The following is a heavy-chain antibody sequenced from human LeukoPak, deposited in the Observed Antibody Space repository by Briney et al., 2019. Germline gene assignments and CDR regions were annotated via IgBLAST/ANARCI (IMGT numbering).Heavy chain of an antibody. V-gene: IGHV3-11*05. D-gene: IGHD3-16*01. CDR2: GMSGRGST. CDR1: GFSVSDYS. Sequence: PGGSLRLSCAASGFSVSDYSISWIRQSPGKGPEWISYGMSGRGSTNYADSVKGRFTISRDNAKNSVALQLDGLRADAPAVYFCTRERRGSYYAFESWGQGTLVTVSS. CDR3: TRERRGSYYAFES. J-gene: IGHJ4*02.